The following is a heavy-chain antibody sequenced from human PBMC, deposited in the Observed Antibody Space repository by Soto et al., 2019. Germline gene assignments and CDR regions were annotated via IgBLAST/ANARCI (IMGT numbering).Heavy chain of an antibody. Sequence: PGGSLRLSCAASGFTFSSYGMHWVRQAPGKGLEWVSYISSSGSTIYYADSVKGRFTISRDNAKNSLYLQMNSLRAEDTAVYYCAREMTTVTTWAAFDIWGQGTMVTVSS. CDR3: AREMTTVTTWAAFDI. CDR1: GFTFSSYG. CDR2: ISSSGSTI. J-gene: IGHJ3*02. V-gene: IGHV3-48*04. D-gene: IGHD4-17*01.